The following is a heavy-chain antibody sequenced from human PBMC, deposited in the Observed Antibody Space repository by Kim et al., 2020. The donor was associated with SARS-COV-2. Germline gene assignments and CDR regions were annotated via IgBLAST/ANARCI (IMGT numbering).Heavy chain of an antibody. J-gene: IGHJ6*02. CDR3: ARGNYYESLSLFDYFNGMDV. V-gene: IGHV3-30-3*01. D-gene: IGHD3-22*01. CDR1: GLSFDDSA. CDR2: GSFDGSKK. Sequence: GGSLRLSCTASGLSFDDSAMNWVRHGPGQGLEVVAIGSFDGSKKDYADSSKGRFTISRDNSKHTLYLQMNSLRVEDAGVYYCARGNYYESLSLFDYFNGMDVWGQGTTLTVSS.